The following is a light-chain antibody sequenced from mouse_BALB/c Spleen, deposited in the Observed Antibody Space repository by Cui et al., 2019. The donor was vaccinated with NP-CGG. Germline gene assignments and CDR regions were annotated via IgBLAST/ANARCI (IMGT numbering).Light chain of an antibody. V-gene: IGLV1*01. J-gene: IGLJ1*01. Sequence: VFSQSSALTTSPGETVTLTCRSSTGAVTTSHYANWVQEKPDHLFTGLIGGTNNRAPGVPARFSGSLIGDKAALTITGAQTEDEAIYFCALWYSNHWVFGGGTKLTVL. CDR1: TGAVTTSHY. CDR2: GTN. CDR3: ALWYSNHWV.